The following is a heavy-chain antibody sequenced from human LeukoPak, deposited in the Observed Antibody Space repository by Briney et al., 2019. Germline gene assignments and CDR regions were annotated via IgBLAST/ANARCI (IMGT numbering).Heavy chain of an antibody. CDR1: GFTFRNYW. Sequence: PGGSLRLSCTASGFTFRNYWMSWVRQAPGKGLECVAYIKEDGSDKNYVDSVKGRFTISRDNAKSSLYLQMNSLIVEDTAVYYCVRGTRSTSFWGQGTQVTVSS. D-gene: IGHD6-6*01. CDR2: IKEDGSDK. J-gene: IGHJ4*02. V-gene: IGHV3-7*01. CDR3: VRGTRSTSF.